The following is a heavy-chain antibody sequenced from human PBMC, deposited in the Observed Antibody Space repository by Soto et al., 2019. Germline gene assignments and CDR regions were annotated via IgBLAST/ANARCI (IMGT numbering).Heavy chain of an antibody. V-gene: IGHV1-18*04. Sequence: QVQLVQSGGEVKKPGASVKVSCKASGYTFTNYGISWVRLAPGQGLEWLGWISTYNSNTNSAPRLQGRLTMTTDTSTSTAYMELRSLTSDYTAVYYCARDERDSCSGGDCFYFDYWGQGTLVTVSS. D-gene: IGHD2-21*02. J-gene: IGHJ4*02. CDR3: ARDERDSCSGGDCFYFDY. CDR2: ISTYNSNT. CDR1: GYTFTNYG.